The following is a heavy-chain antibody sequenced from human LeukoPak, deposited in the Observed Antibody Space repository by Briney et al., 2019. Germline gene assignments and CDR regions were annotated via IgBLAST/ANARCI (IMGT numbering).Heavy chain of an antibody. Sequence: EASVKVSCKASGYTSTSYYMHWVRQAPGQGLEWMGWINPNSGGTNYAQKFQGRVTMTRDTSISTAYMELSRLRSDDTAVYYCASLLPLIGAFDIWGQGTMVTVSS. CDR2: INPNSGGT. J-gene: IGHJ3*02. V-gene: IGHV1-2*02. CDR1: GYTSTSYY. D-gene: IGHD2-15*01. CDR3: ASLLPLIGAFDI.